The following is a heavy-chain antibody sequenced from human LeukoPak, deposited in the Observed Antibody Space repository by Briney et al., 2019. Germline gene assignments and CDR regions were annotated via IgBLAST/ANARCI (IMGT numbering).Heavy chain of an antibody. CDR2: INPNSGDT. J-gene: IGHJ6*02. Sequence: GASVKVSCKASGYTFTSHGIIWVRQAPGQGLEWMGWINPNSGDTNYAQKFQGKVTMTRDTSISTAYIELSRLRSDDTAAYYCTRVRRAHYGMDVWGQGTTVTVSS. V-gene: IGHV1-2*02. CDR1: GYTFTSHG. CDR3: TRVRRAHYGMDV.